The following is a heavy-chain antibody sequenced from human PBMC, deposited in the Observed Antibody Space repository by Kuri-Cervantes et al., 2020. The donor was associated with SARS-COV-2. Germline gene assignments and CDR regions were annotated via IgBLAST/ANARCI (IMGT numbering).Heavy chain of an antibody. CDR1: GFTVSSNY. Sequence: GESLKISCAASGFTVSSNYMSWVRQAPGRGLVWVSRINSDGSSTSYADSVKGRFTISRDNAKNTLYLQTNSLRAEDTAVYYCARAGNIVVVPAAPGDYYYYGMDVWGQGTTVTVSS. V-gene: IGHV3-74*01. CDR3: ARAGNIVVVPAAPGDYYYYGMDV. D-gene: IGHD2-2*01. CDR2: INSDGSST. J-gene: IGHJ6*02.